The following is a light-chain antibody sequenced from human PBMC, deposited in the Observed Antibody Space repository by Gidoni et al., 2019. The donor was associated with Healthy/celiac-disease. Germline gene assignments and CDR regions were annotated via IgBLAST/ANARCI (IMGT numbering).Light chain of an antibody. CDR1: QSISSW. CDR2: KAS. CDR3: QQYNSYPYT. V-gene: IGKV1-5*03. Sequence: DIQVTQYPSTLSASVGDRVTITCRASQSISSWLAWYQQKPGKAPKLLIYKASSLESGVPSRFSGSGSGTEFTLTISSLQPDDFATYYCQQYNSYPYTFGQGTKLEIK. J-gene: IGKJ2*01.